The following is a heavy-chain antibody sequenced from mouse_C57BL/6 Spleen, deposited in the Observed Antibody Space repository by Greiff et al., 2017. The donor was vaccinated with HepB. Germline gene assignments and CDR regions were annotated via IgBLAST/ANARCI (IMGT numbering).Heavy chain of an antibody. V-gene: IGHV2-6-1*01. Sequence: QVQLKESGPGLVAPSQSLSITCTVSGFSLTSYGVHWVRQPPGKGLEWLVVIWSDGSTTYNSALKSRLSISKDNSKSQVFLKMNSLQTDDTAMYYCARHSPLVITTVVAPYAMDYWGQGTSVTVSS. CDR3: ARHSPLVITTVVAPYAMDY. CDR2: IWSDGST. CDR1: GFSLTSYG. D-gene: IGHD1-1*01. J-gene: IGHJ4*01.